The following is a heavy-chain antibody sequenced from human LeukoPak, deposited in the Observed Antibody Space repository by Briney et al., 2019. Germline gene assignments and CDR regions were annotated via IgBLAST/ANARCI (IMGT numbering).Heavy chain of an antibody. J-gene: IGHJ6*02. D-gene: IGHD2-15*01. CDR2: INPYSGGT. Sequence: GASVNVSCKASGYTFTGDYMHWVRQAPGQGLEWMGWINPYSGGTNYAQKLQGRVTMTTDTSTSTAYMELRSLRSDDTAVYYCARDLRWRYCSGGSCHYYYYGMDVWGQGTTVTVSS. CDR1: GYTFTGDY. V-gene: IGHV1-2*02. CDR3: ARDLRWRYCSGGSCHYYYYGMDV.